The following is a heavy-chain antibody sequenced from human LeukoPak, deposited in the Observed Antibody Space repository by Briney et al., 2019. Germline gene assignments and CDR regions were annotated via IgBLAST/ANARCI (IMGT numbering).Heavy chain of an antibody. V-gene: IGHV3-33*01. CDR3: VRDLDHTAVWSGFWPDAFDS. Sequence: PGGSLRLSCAASGFTFSRYGMHWVRQAPGKGLEWVAVIWYDGSNEYYADSVKGRFIISRDNSRNTLYLQMSSLRAEDTALYYCVRDLDHTAVWSGFWPDAFDSWGQGTMVFVSS. CDR2: IWYDGSNE. CDR1: GFTFSRYG. J-gene: IGHJ3*02. D-gene: IGHD3-3*01.